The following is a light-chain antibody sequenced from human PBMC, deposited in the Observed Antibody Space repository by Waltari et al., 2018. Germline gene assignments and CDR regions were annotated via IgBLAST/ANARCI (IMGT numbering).Light chain of an antibody. CDR3: AAWDDSLNGPV. V-gene: IGLV1-44*01. CDR1: SSNIGSNT. J-gene: IGLJ3*02. CDR2: SHN. Sequence: QSVLTQPPSASGAPGQRVTISCSGGSSNIGSNTVNWYQQLPGTAPKLLVHSHNQRPSGVPARFSGSQSGTSASLAISGLQSEDETAYSCAAWDDSLNGPVFGGGTKLTVL.